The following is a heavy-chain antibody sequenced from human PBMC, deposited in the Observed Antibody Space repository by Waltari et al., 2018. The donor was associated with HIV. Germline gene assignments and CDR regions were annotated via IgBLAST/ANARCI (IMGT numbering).Heavy chain of an antibody. Sequence: QEQLVQSGAEVKKPGATVKVSCKASGYSFTSFDINWVRQATGQEPEWMGCIKPNRGETGYAQKLQGIVAVTRNTANNTASMVFGSLRVEDTTIYYFATAVGTFSLCQYHGLNVCGQGTKVTVSS. D-gene: IGHD7-27*01. J-gene: IGHJ6*02. CDR3: ATAVGTFSLCQYHGLNV. CDR2: IKPNRGET. CDR1: GYSFTSFD. V-gene: IGHV1-8*01.